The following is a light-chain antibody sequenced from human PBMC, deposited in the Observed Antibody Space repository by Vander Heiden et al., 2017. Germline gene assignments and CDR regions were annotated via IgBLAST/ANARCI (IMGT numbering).Light chain of an antibody. CDR2: SNN. CDR1: SSNIGSNT. V-gene: IGLV1-44*01. CDR3: AAWDDSLNGVV. Sequence: QSVLTQPPSASGTPGQRGTISCSGSSSNIGSNTVNWYHQLPGTAPKLLIYSNNQRPSGVPDRFSGSKSGTSASLAISGLQAEDEADYYCAAWDDSLNGVVFGGGTKLTGL. J-gene: IGLJ2*01.